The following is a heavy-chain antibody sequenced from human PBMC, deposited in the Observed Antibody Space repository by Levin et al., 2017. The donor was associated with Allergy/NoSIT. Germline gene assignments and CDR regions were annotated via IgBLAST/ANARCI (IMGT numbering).Heavy chain of an antibody. J-gene: IGHJ4*02. D-gene: IGHD3-9*01. CDR2: ITWNSGDI. CDR1: GFKFEDYA. CDR3: TKDGGADLLTGYPPGDY. Sequence: GGSLRLSCAASGFKFEDYAMHWVRQVPGKGLEWVSGITWNSGDIAYADSVKGRFTISRDNAKNSLYLHMSSLRVEDTALYYCTKDGGADLLTGYPPGDYWGQGTLVTVSS. V-gene: IGHV3-9*01.